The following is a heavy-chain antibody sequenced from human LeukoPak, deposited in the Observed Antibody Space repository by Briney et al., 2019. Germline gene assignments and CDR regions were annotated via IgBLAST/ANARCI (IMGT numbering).Heavy chain of an antibody. CDR1: GFTFSSYA. CDR3: ARDGSGWGYCSGGSCYGMGYYCYGMDV. V-gene: IGHV3-30-3*01. D-gene: IGHD2-15*01. J-gene: IGHJ6*02. Sequence: PGGSLRLSCAASGFTFSSYAMHWVRQAPGKGLEWVAVISYDGSNKYYADSVKGRFTISRDNSKNTLYLQMNSLRAEDTAVYYCARDGSGWGYCSGGSCYGMGYYCYGMDVWGQGTTVTVSS. CDR2: ISYDGSNK.